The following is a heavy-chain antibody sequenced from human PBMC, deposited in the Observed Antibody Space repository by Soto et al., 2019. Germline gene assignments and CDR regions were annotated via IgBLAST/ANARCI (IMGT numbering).Heavy chain of an antibody. Sequence: PGGSLRLSCAASGFTFSSYGMHWVRQAPGKGLEWVAVIWYDGSNKYYADSVKGRFTISRDNSKNTLYLQMNSLRAEDTAVYYYAKDEGSQRQLLDYYYYGMDVWGQGTTVTLSS. CDR2: IWYDGSNK. J-gene: IGHJ6*02. CDR3: AKDEGSQRQLLDYYYYGMDV. V-gene: IGHV3-33*06. D-gene: IGHD6-19*01. CDR1: GFTFSSYG.